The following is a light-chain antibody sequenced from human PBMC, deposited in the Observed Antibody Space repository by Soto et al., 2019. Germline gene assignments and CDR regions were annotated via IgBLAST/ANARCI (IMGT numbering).Light chain of an antibody. V-gene: IGLV2-14*01. J-gene: IGLJ1*01. CDR3: SSYSSTTTLYV. Sequence: QSALTQPASVSGSPGHSITISCTGTSSDVGGYNYVSWYQQHPGKAPKLMIYEVISRPSGVSDRFSGSKSGNTASLTISGLQAEDEADYYCSSYSSTTTLYVFGTGTKVT. CDR1: SSDVGGYNY. CDR2: EVI.